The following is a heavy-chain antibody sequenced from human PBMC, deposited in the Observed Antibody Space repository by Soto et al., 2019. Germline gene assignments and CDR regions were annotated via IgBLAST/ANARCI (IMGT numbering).Heavy chain of an antibody. CDR2: IYYSGST. V-gene: IGHV4-30-4*01. CDR1: GGSISSGDYY. D-gene: IGHD3-10*01. J-gene: IGHJ4*02. CDR3: ARHPNYYYGSGSYYFDY. Sequence: SETLSLTCTVSGGSISSGDYYWSWVRQPPGKGLEWIGYIYYSGSTYYNPSLKSRVTISVDTSKNQFSLKLSSVTAADTAVYYCARHPNYYYGSGSYYFDYWGQGTLVTVSS.